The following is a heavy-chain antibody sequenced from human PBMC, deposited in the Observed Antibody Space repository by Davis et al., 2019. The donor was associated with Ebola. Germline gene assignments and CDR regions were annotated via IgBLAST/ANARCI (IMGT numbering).Heavy chain of an antibody. Sequence: SLTTSCPASALTFTSYSMNCDRQAPGEGLEWVSSISSSSSYIYYADSVTGRFTISRDNAKNSLYLQMNRLRAEDTAVYYCAKGGIAARRFWFDPWGQGTLVTVSS. CDR3: AKGGIAARRFWFDP. J-gene: IGHJ5*02. CDR1: ALTFTSYS. CDR2: ISSSSSYI. V-gene: IGHV3-21*04. D-gene: IGHD6-6*01.